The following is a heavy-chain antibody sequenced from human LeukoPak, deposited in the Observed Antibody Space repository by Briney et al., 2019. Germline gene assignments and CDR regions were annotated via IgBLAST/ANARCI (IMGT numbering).Heavy chain of an antibody. CDR3: ARDPRYSSSTSDWFDP. V-gene: IGHV1-2*02. Sequence: ASVKVSCKASGFTFTTYPMYWLRQAPGEGLEWLGWISPKSGDTQYAQKFQGRVTMTRDTSISTAYMELSRLRSDDTAVYYCARDPRYSSSTSDWFDPWGQGTLVTVSS. J-gene: IGHJ5*02. CDR1: GFTFTTYP. CDR2: ISPKSGDT. D-gene: IGHD6-13*01.